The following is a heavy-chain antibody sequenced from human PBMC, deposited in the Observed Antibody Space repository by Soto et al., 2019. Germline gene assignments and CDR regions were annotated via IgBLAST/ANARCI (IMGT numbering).Heavy chain of an antibody. D-gene: IGHD1-20*01. Sequence: SETLSLTCAVSGASISGSYYYWAWLRQSPGKGPEWIGSVFYTGFTSYNPSLESRVSVSVDTSKSQFSLKLSAVAAADTAVYYCATSQKGYNWNYFDHWGQGALVTVSS. CDR3: ATSQKGYNWNYFDH. V-gene: IGHV4-39*01. CDR2: VFYTGFT. CDR1: GASISGSYYY. J-gene: IGHJ4*02.